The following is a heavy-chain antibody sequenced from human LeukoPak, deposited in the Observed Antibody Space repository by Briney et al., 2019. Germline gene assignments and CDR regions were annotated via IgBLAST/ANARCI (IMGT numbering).Heavy chain of an antibody. CDR2: MEKELNGYAT. J-gene: IGHJ4*02. CDR3: ARDRVNWNDVGGLFDY. D-gene: IGHD1-1*01. V-gene: IGHV3-73*01. CDR1: GFTFSDSS. Sequence: QPGGSLKLSCAASGFTFSDSSIHWVRQASGKGLEWIGLMEKELNGYATAYAASVRGRFTISRDDSQNTLYLQMNSLRAEDTAVYYCARDRVNWNDVGGLFDYWGQGTLVTVSS.